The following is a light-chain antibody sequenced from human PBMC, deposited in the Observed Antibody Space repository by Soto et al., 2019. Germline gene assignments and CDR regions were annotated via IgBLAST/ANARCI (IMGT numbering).Light chain of an antibody. Sequence: DIQMTQSPSSLSASVGDRVTITCRASQSIFTFLSWYQQSPGMAPKLLIYAASKLQSGVPSRFSGSGSGADFTLTISSLQPEDFATYYCQQSYSPLYTFGQGTKLEI. V-gene: IGKV1-39*01. CDR2: AAS. CDR1: QSIFTF. J-gene: IGKJ2*01. CDR3: QQSYSPLYT.